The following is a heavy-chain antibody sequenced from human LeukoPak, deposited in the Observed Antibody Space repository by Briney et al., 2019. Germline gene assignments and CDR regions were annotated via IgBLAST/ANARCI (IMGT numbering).Heavy chain of an antibody. D-gene: IGHD6-19*01. CDR1: GGSISSYY. Sequence: SETLSLTCTVSGGSISSYYWSWIRQPPGKGLEWIGHIYYSGSTNYNPSLKSRVTISVDTSKNQFSLKLSSVTAADTAVYYCARDTSGWDFYYYGMDVWGQGTTVTVSS. CDR2: IYYSGST. V-gene: IGHV4-59*01. CDR3: ARDTSGWDFYYYGMDV. J-gene: IGHJ6*02.